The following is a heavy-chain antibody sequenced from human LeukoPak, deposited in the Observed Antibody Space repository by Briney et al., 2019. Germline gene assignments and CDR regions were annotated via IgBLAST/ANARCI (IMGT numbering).Heavy chain of an antibody. Sequence: GRSLRLSCAASGFTFDDYAMHWVRQAPGKGLEWVSGISWNSGSIGYADSVKGRFTISRGNAKNSLYLQMNSLRAEDTALYYCTRGDFLDPWGQGTLVTVSS. V-gene: IGHV3-9*01. CDR2: ISWNSGSI. CDR1: GFTFDDYA. CDR3: TRGDFLDP. D-gene: IGHD2/OR15-2a*01. J-gene: IGHJ5*02.